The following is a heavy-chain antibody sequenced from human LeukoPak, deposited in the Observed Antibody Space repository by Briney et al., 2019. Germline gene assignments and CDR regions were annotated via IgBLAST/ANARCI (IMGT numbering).Heavy chain of an antibody. Sequence: ASVKVSCKASGYTFTNYAMHWVRQAPGQRLEWMGWINAGNGKTTYSQKFQGRVTMTEDTSTDTAYMELSSLRSEDTAVYYCATGPPVGAKGRLDYWGQGTLVTVSS. CDR1: GYTFTNYA. D-gene: IGHD1-26*01. V-gene: IGHV1-3*01. J-gene: IGHJ4*02. CDR3: ATGPPVGAKGRLDY. CDR2: INAGNGKT.